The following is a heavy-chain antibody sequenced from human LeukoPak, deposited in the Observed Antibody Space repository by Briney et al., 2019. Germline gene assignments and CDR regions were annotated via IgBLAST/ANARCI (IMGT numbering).Heavy chain of an antibody. CDR1: GFTFSSYA. V-gene: IGHV3-64D*06. CDR2: IRSNGGST. CDR3: VKEGTPSIAAAGTPFLWPFDY. Sequence: GGSLRLSCSASGFTFSSYAMHWVRQAPGKGLEYVSAIRSNGGSTYYADSVKGRFTISRDNSKNTLYLQMSSLRAEDTAVYYCVKEGTPSIAAAGTPFLWPFDYWGQGTLVTVSS. J-gene: IGHJ4*02. D-gene: IGHD6-13*01.